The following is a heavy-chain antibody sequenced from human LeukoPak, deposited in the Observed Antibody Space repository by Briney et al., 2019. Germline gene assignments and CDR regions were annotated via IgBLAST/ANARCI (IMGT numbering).Heavy chain of an antibody. Sequence: PGRSLRLPCAASGFTFSSYGMHWVRQAPGKGLEWVAVIWYDGSNKYYADSVKGRLTISRGNSKNTLYLQMNSLRAEDTAVYYCASTIAANYYGSGSLYYYYYGMDVWGKGTTVTVSS. CDR2: IWYDGSNK. V-gene: IGHV3-33*01. J-gene: IGHJ6*04. CDR1: GFTFSSYG. CDR3: ASTIAANYYGSGSLYYYYYGMDV. D-gene: IGHD3-10*01.